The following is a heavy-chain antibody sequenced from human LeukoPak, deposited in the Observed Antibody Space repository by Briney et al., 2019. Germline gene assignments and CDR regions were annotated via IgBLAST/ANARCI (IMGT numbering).Heavy chain of an antibody. CDR1: GFTFSSYW. D-gene: IGHD3-3*01. Sequence: PGGSLRLSCAASGFTFSSYWMHWVRQAPGKGLVWVSRINSDGSSTSYADSVKGRFTISRDNAKNTLYLQMNSLRAEDTAVYYCAKVGPSGSSYYDFWSANYWGQGTLITVSS. CDR2: INSDGSST. J-gene: IGHJ4*02. V-gene: IGHV3-74*01. CDR3: AKVGPSGSSYYDFWSANY.